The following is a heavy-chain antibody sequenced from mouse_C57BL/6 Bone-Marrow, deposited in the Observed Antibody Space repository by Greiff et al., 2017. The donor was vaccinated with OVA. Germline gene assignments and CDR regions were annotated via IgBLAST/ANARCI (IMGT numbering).Heavy chain of an antibody. CDR3: ARGDYGYVLFAY. V-gene: IGHV1-64*01. CDR2: IHPNSGST. Sequence: VQLQQPGAELVKPGASVKLSCKASGYTFTSYWMHWVKQRPGQGLEWIGMIHPNSGSTNYNEKFKSKATLTVDKSSSTAYMQLSSLTSEDSAVYYCARGDYGYVLFAYWGKGTLVTVSA. J-gene: IGHJ3*01. D-gene: IGHD2-2*01. CDR1: GYTFTSYW.